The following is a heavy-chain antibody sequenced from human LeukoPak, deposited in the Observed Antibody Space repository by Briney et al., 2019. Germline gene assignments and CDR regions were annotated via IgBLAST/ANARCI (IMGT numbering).Heavy chain of an antibody. J-gene: IGHJ6*02. CDR1: GYSISSGYY. Sequence: PSETLSLTCTVSGYSISSGYYWGWIRQPPRKGLEWIGSIYHSGSTYYNPSLKSRVTISVDTSKNQFSLKVSSVTDADTAVYYCARAMRMTTVTTNYYYGMDVWGQGSTVTVSS. D-gene: IGHD4-17*01. CDR2: IYHSGST. CDR3: ARAMRMTTVTTNYYYGMDV. V-gene: IGHV4-38-2*02.